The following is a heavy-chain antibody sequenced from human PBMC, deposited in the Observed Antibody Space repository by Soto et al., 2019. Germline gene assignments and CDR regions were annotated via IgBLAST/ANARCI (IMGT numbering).Heavy chain of an antibody. Sequence: QVQLQQWGAGLLKPSETLSLTCAVYGGSFSGHYWSWIRQPPGKGLEWIGEINHSGSTNYNPSLKSRVTISVDKSKNQFSLKLSSVTAADTAMYYCARALRAVTFFWAFDTWGQGTMVTVSS. J-gene: IGHJ3*02. D-gene: IGHD3-3*01. CDR3: ARALRAVTFFWAFDT. V-gene: IGHV4-34*01. CDR1: GGSFSGHY. CDR2: INHSGST.